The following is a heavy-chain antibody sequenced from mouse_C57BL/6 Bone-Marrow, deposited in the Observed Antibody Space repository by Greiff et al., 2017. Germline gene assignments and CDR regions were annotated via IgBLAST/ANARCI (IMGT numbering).Heavy chain of an antibody. V-gene: IGHV5-16*01. Sequence: EVQLVESEGGLVQPGSSMKLSCTASGFTFSDYYMAWVRQVPEKGLEWVANINYDGSSTYYLDSLKSRFIISRDNAKNILYLQMSSLKSEDTATYYCAREGDYSNYDWYFDVWGTGTTVTVSS. CDR2: INYDGSST. J-gene: IGHJ1*03. D-gene: IGHD2-5*01. CDR3: AREGDYSNYDWYFDV. CDR1: GFTFSDYY.